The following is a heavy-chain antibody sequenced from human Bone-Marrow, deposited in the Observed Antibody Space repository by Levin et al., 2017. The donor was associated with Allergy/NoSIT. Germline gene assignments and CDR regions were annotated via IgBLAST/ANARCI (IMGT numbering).Heavy chain of an antibody. V-gene: IGHV3-11*01. CDR3: ARVGEVVTFAFDI. D-gene: IGHD3-22*01. CDR2: ISSSGSTI. CDR1: GFTFSDYY. J-gene: IGHJ3*02. Sequence: GESLKISCAASGFTFSDYYMSWIRQAPGKGLEWVSYISSSGSTIYYADSVKGRFTISRDNAKNSLYLQMNSLRAEDTAVYYCARVGEVVTFAFDIWGQGTMVTVSS.